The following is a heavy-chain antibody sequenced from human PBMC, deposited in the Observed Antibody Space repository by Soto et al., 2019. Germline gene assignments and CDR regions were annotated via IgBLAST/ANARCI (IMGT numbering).Heavy chain of an antibody. CDR2: ISWDGGST. V-gene: IGHV3-43*01. J-gene: IGHJ2*01. D-gene: IGHD6-13*01. Sequence: EVQLVESGGVVVQPGGSLRLSCAASGFTFDDYTMHWVRQAPGKGLEWVSLISWDGGSTYYADSVKGRFTISRDNSKNSLYLQMNRLRTEDTALYYCAKESSRSWSNWYFDLWGRGTLVTVSS. CDR1: GFTFDDYT. CDR3: AKESSRSWSNWYFDL.